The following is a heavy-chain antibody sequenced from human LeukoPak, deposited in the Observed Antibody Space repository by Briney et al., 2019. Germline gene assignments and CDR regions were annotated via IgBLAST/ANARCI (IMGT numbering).Heavy chain of an antibody. Sequence: PSETQSLTCTVSGASISSNYWSWNRQPPGKGLEWIGYMYYSGSTNYNPSLKSRVTISVDTSKNQFSLKLSSVTAADTAVYYCARGPPHDAFDIWGQGTLVTLSS. V-gene: IGHV4-59*01. CDR2: MYYSGST. CDR1: GASISSNY. CDR3: ARGPPHDAFDI. J-gene: IGHJ3*02.